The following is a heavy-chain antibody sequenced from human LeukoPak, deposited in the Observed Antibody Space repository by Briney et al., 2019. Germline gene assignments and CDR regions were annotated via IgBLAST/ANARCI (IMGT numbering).Heavy chain of an antibody. J-gene: IGHJ3*02. CDR3: ARGTYRLLTAFDI. Sequence: SKTLSLTCTVSGGSISSGGYYWSWIRQHPGKGLEWIGYIYYSGSTYYNPSLKSRVTISVDTSKNQFSLKLSSVTAADTAVYYCARGTYRLLTAFDIWGQGTMVTVSS. D-gene: IGHD1-14*01. V-gene: IGHV4-31*03. CDR1: GGSISSGGYY. CDR2: IYYSGST.